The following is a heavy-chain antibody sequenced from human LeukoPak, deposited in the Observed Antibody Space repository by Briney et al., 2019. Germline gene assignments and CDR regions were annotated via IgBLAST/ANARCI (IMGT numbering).Heavy chain of an antibody. Sequence: PGGTLRLSCTASGFTFGDYALTWVRQAPGKGLEWVGFIRSKAYGGTTEYAASVKGRFTISRDDYKSIAYLQMNSLRAEDTAVYYCAKRGSGSYYTYDYWGQGTLVTVSS. CDR3: AKRGSGSYYTYDY. J-gene: IGHJ4*02. CDR2: IRSKAYGGTT. CDR1: GFTFGDYA. V-gene: IGHV3-49*04. D-gene: IGHD3-10*01.